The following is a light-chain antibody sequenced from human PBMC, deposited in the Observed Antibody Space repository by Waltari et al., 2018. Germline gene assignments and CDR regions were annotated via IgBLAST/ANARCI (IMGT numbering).Light chain of an antibody. V-gene: IGKV3-20*01. CDR1: QSVSTTY. Sequence: EIVLTQSPGTLSLSPGDRATLSCRASQSVSTTYLAWYQQRPGQAPRLLIYGASSRATGTPDRFSGSGSGTDFTLTISRLEPEDFAVYYCQRYGNSPRVTFGGGTKVEIK. CDR2: GAS. CDR3: QRYGNSPRVT. J-gene: IGKJ4*01.